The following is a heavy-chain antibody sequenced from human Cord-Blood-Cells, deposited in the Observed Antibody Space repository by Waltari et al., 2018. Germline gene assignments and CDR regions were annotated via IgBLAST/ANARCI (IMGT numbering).Heavy chain of an antibody. CDR3: ARHVWGEYSSSWYAFDI. CDR1: GGSFSGYY. V-gene: IGHV4-34*01. J-gene: IGHJ3*02. D-gene: IGHD6-13*01. Sequence: QVQLQQWGAGLLKPSETLSLTCAVYGGSFSGYYWSWIRQPPGKGLEWIGEINHSGSTTYHPARKGRVTISVDTSKNQFSLKLSSVTAADTAVYYCARHVWGEYSSSWYAFDIWGQGTMVTVSS. CDR2: INHSGST.